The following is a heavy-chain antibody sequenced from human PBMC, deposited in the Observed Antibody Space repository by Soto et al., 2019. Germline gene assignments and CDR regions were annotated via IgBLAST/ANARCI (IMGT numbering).Heavy chain of an antibody. CDR2: IYYSGST. CDR1: GVSSSSGDYY. CDR3: ARARGARYFDY. D-gene: IGHD2-15*01. Sequence: PLETLSLTCTVSGVSSSSGDYYLSWIRQPPGKGLEWIGYIYYSGSTYYNPSLKSRVTISVDTSKNQFSLKLSSVTAADTAVYYCARARGARYFDYWGQGTLVTVSS. J-gene: IGHJ4*02. V-gene: IGHV4-30-4*01.